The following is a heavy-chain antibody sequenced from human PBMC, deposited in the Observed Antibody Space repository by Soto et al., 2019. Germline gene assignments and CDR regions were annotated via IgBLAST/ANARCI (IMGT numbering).Heavy chain of an antibody. V-gene: IGHV4-30-2*01. Sequence: SETLSLTCAVSGGSISSGGYSWSWIRQPPGKGLEWIGYIYHSGSTYYNPSLKSRVTISVDRSKNQFSLKLSSVTAADTAVYYCARGPPRPYSNYRYYYYYGMDVWGQGTTVTV. CDR1: GGSISSGGYS. CDR3: ARGPPRPYSNYRYYYYYGMDV. CDR2: IYHSGST. J-gene: IGHJ6*02. D-gene: IGHD4-4*01.